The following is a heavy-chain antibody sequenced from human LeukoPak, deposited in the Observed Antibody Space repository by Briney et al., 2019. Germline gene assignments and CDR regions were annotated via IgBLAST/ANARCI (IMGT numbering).Heavy chain of an antibody. Sequence: PGGSLRLSCAASGFTFGVYAMTWVRQAPGKGLEWVSSISAGGGSTNYADSVKGRFTISRENPKNTLYLQMNSLRAEDTAVYYCAKEKYYGSDWGQGTLVTVSS. CDR1: GFTFGVYA. D-gene: IGHD3-10*01. J-gene: IGHJ4*02. CDR2: ISAGGGST. V-gene: IGHV3-23*01. CDR3: AKEKYYGSD.